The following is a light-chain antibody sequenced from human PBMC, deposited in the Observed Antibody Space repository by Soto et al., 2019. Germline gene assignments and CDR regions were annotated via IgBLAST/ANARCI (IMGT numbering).Light chain of an antibody. Sequence: DIQMTQSPSSLSASVGDRVTITCQASQDISNYLHWYQQNPRKAPNLLIYDASNVETGVPSRFSGSGSGTDFTFTISSLQPEDIATYYCQQYKNLPLFGGGTKVDIK. CDR2: DAS. CDR3: QQYKNLPL. V-gene: IGKV1-33*01. J-gene: IGKJ4*01. CDR1: QDISNY.